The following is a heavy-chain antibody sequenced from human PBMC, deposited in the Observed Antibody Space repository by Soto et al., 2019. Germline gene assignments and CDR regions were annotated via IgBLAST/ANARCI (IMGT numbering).Heavy chain of an antibody. J-gene: IGHJ6*03. CDR3: GREKAYYYYMDV. V-gene: IGHV1-18*01. CDR2: ISAYNGNT. Sequence: SVKVSCKGSGYTFTSYGISWVRQAPGQGLEWMGWISAYNGNTNYAQKLQGRVTMTTDTSTSTAYMELRSLRSDDTAVYYCGREKAYYYYMDVWGKGTTVTVSS. CDR1: GYTFTSYG.